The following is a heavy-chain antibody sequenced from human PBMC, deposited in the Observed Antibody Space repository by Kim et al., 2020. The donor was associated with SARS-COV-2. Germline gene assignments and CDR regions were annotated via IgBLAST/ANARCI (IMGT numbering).Heavy chain of an antibody. J-gene: IGHJ3*01. CDR2: IYADGNT. Sequence: GGSLRLSCVASGFIVSKNYMFWVRQAPGKGLEWVSVIYADGNTYYAEAVKGRFTISRDNSKNTVYLQINSLRAEDTAVFYCARGLQDGFEVWGQGTVVTVSS. V-gene: IGHV3-53*01. CDR1: GFIVSKNY. CDR3: ARGLQDGFEV.